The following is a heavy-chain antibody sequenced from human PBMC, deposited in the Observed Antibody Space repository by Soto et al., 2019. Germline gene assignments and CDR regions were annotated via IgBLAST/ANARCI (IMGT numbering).Heavy chain of an antibody. D-gene: IGHD4-17*01. J-gene: IGHJ4*02. CDR3: ARADSAYGDYTFDY. Sequence: QVQLVQSGAEVKKPGSSVKVSCKASGGTFSSYAISWVRQAPGQGLEWMGGIIPIFGTANYAQKFQGRVTITADESTSTADMELSSLRSEDTAVYYCARADSAYGDYTFDYWGQGTLVTVSS. V-gene: IGHV1-69*12. CDR1: GGTFSSYA. CDR2: IIPIFGTA.